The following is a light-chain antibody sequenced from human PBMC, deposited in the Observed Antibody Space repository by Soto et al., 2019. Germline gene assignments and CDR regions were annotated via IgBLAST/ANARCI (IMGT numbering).Light chain of an antibody. CDR3: AAWDDSLRGVV. CDR1: ISNLGSNF. V-gene: IGLV1-47*01. CDR2: RND. J-gene: IGLJ7*01. Sequence: QSVLTQPPSASGTPGQRVTISCSGSISNLGSNFVFWYQQLPGAAPKLLISRNDQRPSGVPDRFSGSKSGTSASLAISGLRYEDEADYHCAAWDDSLRGVVFGGGTQLTVL.